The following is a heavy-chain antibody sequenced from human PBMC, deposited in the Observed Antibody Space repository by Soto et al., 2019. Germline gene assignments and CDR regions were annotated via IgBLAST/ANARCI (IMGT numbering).Heavy chain of an antibody. J-gene: IGHJ6*02. CDR2: ISAYNGNT. V-gene: IGHV1-18*01. CDR3: ARDGGYCSSTSCYTGFYYNGMDG. D-gene: IGHD2-2*02. CDR1: GYTFTSYG. Sequence: ASVKVSCKASGYTFTSYGINWVRQAPGQGLEWMGWISAYNGNTDYAQKLQGRVTMTTDTSTSTAYMELRSLRSDDTAVYYCARDGGYCSSTSCYTGFYYNGMDGWGQGTTVTASS.